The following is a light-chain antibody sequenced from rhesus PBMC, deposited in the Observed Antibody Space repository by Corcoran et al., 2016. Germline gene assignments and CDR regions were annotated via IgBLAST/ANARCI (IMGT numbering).Light chain of an antibody. CDR1: QSVSSY. CDR3: YQHTSGYP. Sequence: QVILTQSPATLSLSPGERATLSCRASQSVSSYLAWYQQKPGQAPRLLIYGASSRATVIPDRVSGSGSGTDFTLTISSLEPEDVGVYHCYQHTSGYPFGPGTKLDIK. CDR2: GAS. J-gene: IGKJ3*01. V-gene: IGKV3-10*01.